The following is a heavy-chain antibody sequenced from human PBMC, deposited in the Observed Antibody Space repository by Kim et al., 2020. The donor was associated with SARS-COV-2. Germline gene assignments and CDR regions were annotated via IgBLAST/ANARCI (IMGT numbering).Heavy chain of an antibody. CDR3: TTRTGTRLDFDY. J-gene: IGHJ4*02. Sequence: DYVAPVKGRFTISRDDSKNTLYLQMNSLKTEDTAVYYCTTRTGTRLDFDYWGQGTLVTVSS. V-gene: IGHV3-15*01. D-gene: IGHD1-7*01.